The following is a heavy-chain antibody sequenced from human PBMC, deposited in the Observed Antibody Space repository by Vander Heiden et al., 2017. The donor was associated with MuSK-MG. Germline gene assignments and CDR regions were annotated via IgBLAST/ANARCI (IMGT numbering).Heavy chain of an antibody. Sequence: QVQLQQWGAGLLKPSETLSLTCAVYGGSFSGYYWSWIRQPPGKGLEWIGEINHSGSTYYNPALKSRVTISVDTSKNQLSLKLRSGTAAETAEYYAAKVRAWWLRLYLDYWGQGTMVTVYS. CDR3: AKVRAWWLRLYLDY. CDR2: INHSGST. V-gene: IGHV4-34*01. J-gene: IGHJ4*02. CDR1: GGSFSGYY. D-gene: IGHD5-12*01.